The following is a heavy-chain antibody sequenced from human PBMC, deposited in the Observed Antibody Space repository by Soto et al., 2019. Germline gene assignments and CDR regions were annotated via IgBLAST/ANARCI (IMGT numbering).Heavy chain of an antibody. CDR1: GYSFTSYW. J-gene: IGHJ5*01. D-gene: IGHD3-3*01. V-gene: IGHV5-51*01. Sequence: PGESLKISCKGSGYSFTSYWIGWVRQMPGKGLEWMGIIYPGDSDTRYSPSFQGQVTISADKSISTAYLQWSSLKASDTAMYYCARPAPSYDLWSGYSREYNVDSWGQGTLVTVSS. CDR2: IYPGDSDT. CDR3: ARPAPSYDLWSGYSREYNVDS.